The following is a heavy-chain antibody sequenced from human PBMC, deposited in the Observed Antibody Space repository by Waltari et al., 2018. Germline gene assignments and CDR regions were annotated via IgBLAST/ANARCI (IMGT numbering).Heavy chain of an antibody. CDR2: IYYSGST. V-gene: IGHV4-59*11. CDR1: GGSISSHY. J-gene: IGHJ4*02. D-gene: IGHD3-22*01. Sequence: QVQLQESGPGLVKPSETLSLTCTVSGGSISSHYWSWLRQPPGKGLEWFGYIYYSGSTNYNPSLKSGVTISVDTSKNQCSLKLSSVTAADTAVYYCARVRGRSSGYYFDYWGQGTLVTVSS. CDR3: ARVRGRSSGYYFDY.